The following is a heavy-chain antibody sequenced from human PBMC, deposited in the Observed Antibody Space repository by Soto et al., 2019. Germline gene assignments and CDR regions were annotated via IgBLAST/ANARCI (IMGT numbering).Heavy chain of an antibody. CDR2: ILSNGSTK. V-gene: IGHV3-30*18. Sequence: QVQLMESGGGVVQPGRSLRLSCAASGFTFSSYGMHWVRQAPGKGLEWVAGILSNGSTKYYADTVKARFTISKDNSKNQLYLQINSMRAEDTAVYYFAKAATPSYYGGDSNRYHFYGLDVWGQGDT. D-gene: IGHD2-21*01. J-gene: IGHJ6*02. CDR1: GFTFSSYG. CDR3: AKAATPSYYGGDSNRYHFYGLDV.